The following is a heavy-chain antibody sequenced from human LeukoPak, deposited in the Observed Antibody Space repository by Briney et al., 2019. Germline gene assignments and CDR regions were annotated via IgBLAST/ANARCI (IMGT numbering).Heavy chain of an antibody. Sequence: GGSVRLSCVASGFTFSSYGMHWVRQAPGKGLEWVAVIWYDGSNKYYADSVKGRFTISRDNSKNTLYLQMNSLRAEDTAVYYCASGGCGGDCYSDFDYWGQGTLVTVSS. D-gene: IGHD2-21*02. CDR1: GFTFSSYG. J-gene: IGHJ4*02. CDR2: IWYDGSNK. V-gene: IGHV3-33*01. CDR3: ASGGCGGDCYSDFDY.